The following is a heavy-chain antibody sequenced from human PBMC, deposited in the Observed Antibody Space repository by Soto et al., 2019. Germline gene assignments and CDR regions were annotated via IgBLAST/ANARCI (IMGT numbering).Heavy chain of an antibody. CDR3: ARAGDYYDSSGYWPY. V-gene: IGHV1-69*13. CDR2: IIPIFGTA. CDR1: GGTFSSYA. Sequence: SVKVSCKASGGTFSSYASSWVRQAPGQGLEWMGGIIPIFGTANYAQKFQGRVTITADESTSTAYMELSSLRSEDTAVYYCARAGDYYDSSGYWPYWGQGTLVTV. D-gene: IGHD3-22*01. J-gene: IGHJ4*02.